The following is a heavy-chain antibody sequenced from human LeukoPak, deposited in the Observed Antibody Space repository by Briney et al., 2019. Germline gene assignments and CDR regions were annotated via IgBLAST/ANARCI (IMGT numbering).Heavy chain of an antibody. J-gene: IGHJ4*02. CDR2: IYSAGTT. CDR1: GFTVSSNY. V-gene: IGHV3-53*01. CDR3: ARTPNYYYGSGNYYND. D-gene: IGHD3-10*01. Sequence: GGSLRLSCAASGFTVSSNYMSWVRQPPGGGLEFISVIYSAGTTNYADSVTGRFTISRDISKNTVYLQMNSLRAEDTAVYYCARTPNYYYGSGNYYNDWGQGTLVTVSS.